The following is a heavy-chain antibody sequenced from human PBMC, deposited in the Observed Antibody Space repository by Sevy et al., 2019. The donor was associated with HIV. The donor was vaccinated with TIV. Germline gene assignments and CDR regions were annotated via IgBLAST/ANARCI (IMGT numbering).Heavy chain of an antibody. V-gene: IGHV3-48*03. Sequence: GGSLRLSCAASGFTFSSYEMNWVRQAPGKGLEWVSYISSSGSTIYYADSVKGRFTISRDNAKNSLYLQMNSLRAEDTAVYYCARDWVDYGDKDYYYYYMDVWGKGTTVTVSS. CDR1: GFTFSSYE. J-gene: IGHJ6*03. CDR2: ISSSGSTI. D-gene: IGHD4-17*01. CDR3: ARDWVDYGDKDYYYYYMDV.